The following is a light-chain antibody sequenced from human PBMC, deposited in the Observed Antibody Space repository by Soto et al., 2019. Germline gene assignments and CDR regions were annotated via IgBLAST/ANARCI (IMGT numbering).Light chain of an antibody. Sequence: QSVLTQPASVFGSPGQSITLSCTGTSSDVGGYNFVSWYQQHPGKAPKLMIYEVSNRPSGVSNRFSGSKSGNTASLTISGLQPEDEADYYCSSYTTSSTVVFGTGTKVTV. CDR2: EVS. CDR1: SSDVGGYNF. V-gene: IGLV2-14*03. J-gene: IGLJ1*01. CDR3: SSYTTSSTVV.